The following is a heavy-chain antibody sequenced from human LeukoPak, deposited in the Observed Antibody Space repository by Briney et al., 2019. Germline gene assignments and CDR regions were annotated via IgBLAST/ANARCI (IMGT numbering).Heavy chain of an antibody. CDR2: IYPDGST. D-gene: IGHD5-24*01. J-gene: IGHJ4*02. CDR1: GGSIGSDEYY. V-gene: IGHV4-61*02. Sequence: TLSLTCTVSGGSIGSDEYYWTWIRQPAGKGLEWIGRIYPDGSTTYNPSLKSRVTISLDTSKNQFSLTLSSVTAADTAVFYCARGFDGYNFFDYWGQGTLVTVSS. CDR3: ARGFDGYNFFDY.